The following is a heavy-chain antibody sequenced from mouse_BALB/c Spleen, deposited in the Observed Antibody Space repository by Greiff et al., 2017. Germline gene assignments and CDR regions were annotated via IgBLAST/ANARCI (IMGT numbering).Heavy chain of an antibody. J-gene: IGHJ3*01. CDR1: GFTFSSYA. Sequence: EVQVVESGGGLVKPGGSLKLSCAASGFTFSSYAMSWVRQSPEKRLEWVAEISSGGSYTYYPDTVTGRFTISRDNAKNTLYLEMSSLRSEDTAMYYCAGYGNPFAYWGQGTLVTVSA. CDR2: ISSGGSYT. D-gene: IGHD2-1*01. CDR3: AGYGNPFAY. V-gene: IGHV5-9-4*01.